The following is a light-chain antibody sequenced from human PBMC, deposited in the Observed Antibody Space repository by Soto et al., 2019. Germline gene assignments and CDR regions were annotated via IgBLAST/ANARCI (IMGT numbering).Light chain of an antibody. CDR2: GAS. V-gene: IGKV3-15*01. J-gene: IGKJ5*01. CDR1: QSVRSK. Sequence: EVVMTQSPDTLSVSPGETVTLSCRASQSVRSKLAWYQQKPGQAPRFFIYGASTRATGIPARFSGSGSGTEFTLTISSLQSEDFAIYYCQQYNNWPPITFGQGTRLEIK. CDR3: QQYNNWPPIT.